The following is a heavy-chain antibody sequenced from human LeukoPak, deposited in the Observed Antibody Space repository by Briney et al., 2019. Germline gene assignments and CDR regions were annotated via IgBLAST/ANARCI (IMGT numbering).Heavy chain of an antibody. CDR3: ARVPRMSIPYYFDY. CDR2: IYYSGST. V-gene: IGHV4-30-4*08. J-gene: IGHJ4*02. Sequence: PSETLSLTYTVSGGSISSGDYYWSWIRQPPGKGLEWIGYIYYSGSTYYNPSLKSRVTISVDTSKNQFSLKLSPVTAADTAVYYCARVPRMSIPYYFDYWGQGTLVTVSS. D-gene: IGHD6-6*01. CDR1: GGSISSGDYY.